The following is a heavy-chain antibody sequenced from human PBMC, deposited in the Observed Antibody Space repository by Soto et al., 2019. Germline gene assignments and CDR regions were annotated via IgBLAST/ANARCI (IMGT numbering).Heavy chain of an antibody. CDR1: GGSISIYY. CDR2: IYYSGST. CDR3: ARHTRFGYYYYYMDV. D-gene: IGHD3-10*01. V-gene: IGHV4-59*08. J-gene: IGHJ6*03. Sequence: SETLSLTCTVSGGSISIYYWSWIRQPPGKGLEWIGYIYYSGSTNYNPSLKSRVTISVDTSKNQFSLKLSSVTAADTAVYYCARHTRFGYYYYYMDVWGKGTTVTVSS.